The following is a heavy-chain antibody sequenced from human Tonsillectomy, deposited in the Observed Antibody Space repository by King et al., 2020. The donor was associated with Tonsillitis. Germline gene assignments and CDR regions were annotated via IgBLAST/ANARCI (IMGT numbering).Heavy chain of an antibody. J-gene: IGHJ4*02. D-gene: IGHD6-19*01. CDR1: GFTFSSYA. V-gene: IGHV3-30*04. CDR3: ARDWAVAGTLDY. CDR2: ISYDGSNK. Sequence: VQLVESGGGVVQPGRSLRLSCAASGFTFSSYAMHWVRQAPGKGLEWVAVISYDGSNKYYADSVKGRFTISRDNSKNTLYLQMNSLRAEDTAVYYCARDWAVAGTLDYWGQGTLVTVSS.